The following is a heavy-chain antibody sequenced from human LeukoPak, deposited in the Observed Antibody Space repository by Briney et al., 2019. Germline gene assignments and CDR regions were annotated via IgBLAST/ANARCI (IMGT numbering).Heavy chain of an antibody. J-gene: IGHJ6*03. D-gene: IGHD6-6*01. CDR2: ISRSKNYI. Sequence: GGSLRLSSAASGFTFSNYALNWVRQAPGKGLEWVSSISRSKNYIYYADSVKGRFTIARDDAKKSMYLQMSSLRAEDTAVYYCAKDSSSSSYYYYMDVWGKGTTVTVSS. CDR1: GFTFSNYA. V-gene: IGHV3-21*01. CDR3: AKDSSSSSYYYYMDV.